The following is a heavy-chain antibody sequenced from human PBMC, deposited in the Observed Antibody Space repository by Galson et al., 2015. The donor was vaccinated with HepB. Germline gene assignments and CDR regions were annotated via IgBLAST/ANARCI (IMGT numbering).Heavy chain of an antibody. CDR3: ARGGIPEYYDYIWGSYRPYYYYYMDV. CDR2: MNPNSGNT. CDR1: GYTFTSYD. V-gene: IGHV1-8*01. J-gene: IGHJ6*03. D-gene: IGHD3-16*02. Sequence: SVKVSCKASGYTFTSYDINWVRQATGQGLEWMGWMNPNSGNTGYAQKFQGRVTMTRNTSISTAYMELSSLRSEDTAVYYCARGGIPEYYDYIWGSYRPYYYYYMDVWGKGTTVTVSS.